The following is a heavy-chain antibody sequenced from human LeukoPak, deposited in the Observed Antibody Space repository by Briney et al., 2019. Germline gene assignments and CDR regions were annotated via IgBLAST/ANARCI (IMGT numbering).Heavy chain of an antibody. CDR2: MNPNSGNT. Sequence: ASVKVSCKASGYTFTSYDINWVRQATGQGLEWMGWMNPNSGNTGYAQKFQGRVTMTRNTSISTAYMELSSLRSEDTAVYYCASFRGAIPDYYYYGMDVWGQGTMVTVSS. V-gene: IGHV1-8*01. J-gene: IGHJ6*02. D-gene: IGHD4/OR15-4a*01. CDR1: GYTFTSYD. CDR3: ASFRGAIPDYYYYGMDV.